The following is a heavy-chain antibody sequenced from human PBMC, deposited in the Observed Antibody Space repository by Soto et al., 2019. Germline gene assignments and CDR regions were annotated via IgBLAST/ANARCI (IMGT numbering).Heavy chain of an antibody. CDR3: ARGSVGYYYDSSGYSGIDY. J-gene: IGHJ4*02. CDR1: GFTFSSYG. V-gene: IGHV3-33*01. D-gene: IGHD3-22*01. Sequence: GGSLRLSCAASGFTFSSYGMHWVRQAPGKGLEWVAVIWYDGSNKYYADSVKGRFTISRDNPKNTLYPQMNSLRAEDTAVYYCARGSVGYYYDSSGYSGIDYWGQGTLVTVSS. CDR2: IWYDGSNK.